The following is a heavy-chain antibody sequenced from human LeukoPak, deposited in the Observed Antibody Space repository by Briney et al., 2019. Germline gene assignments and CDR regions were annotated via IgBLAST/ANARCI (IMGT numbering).Heavy chain of an antibody. J-gene: IGHJ4*02. CDR2: IYTSGST. CDR3: ARMTGYAGVDY. Sequence: SETLSLTCTVSGGSISSGSYYWSWIRQPAGKGLEWIGRIYTSGSTNYNPSLKSRVTISVDTSKNQFSLKLSSVTAADTAVYYCARMTGYAGVDYWGQGTLVTVSS. D-gene: IGHD3-9*01. CDR1: GGSISSGSYY. V-gene: IGHV4-61*02.